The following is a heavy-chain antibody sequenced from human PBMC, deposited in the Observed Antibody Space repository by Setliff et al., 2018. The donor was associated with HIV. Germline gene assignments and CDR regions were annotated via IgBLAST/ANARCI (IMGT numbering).Heavy chain of an antibody. CDR2: MYADGSST. CDR1: GFNFNYDA. CDR3: AKEPSTCSAARPVLCGYYDS. J-gene: IGHJ4*03. V-gene: IGHV3-23*03. Sequence: GESLKISCAASGFNFNYDAMSWVRQAPGKGLEWIATMYADGSSTSYADSVRGRFIVSRDDSRNTLSLQMNRLRGDDTAIYFCAKEPSTCSAARPVLCGYYDSWGHGTPVTVSS. D-gene: IGHD6-6*01.